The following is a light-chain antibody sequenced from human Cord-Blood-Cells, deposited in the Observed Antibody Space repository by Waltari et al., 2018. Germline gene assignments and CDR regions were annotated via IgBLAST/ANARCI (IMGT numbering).Light chain of an antibody. Sequence: SALTQPASVSGSPGQSITISCTGTSSDVGSYNLVSCYQQHPGKAPKLMIYEVSKRPSGVSNRFSGSKSGNTASLTISGLQAEDEADYYCCSYAGSSTPYVFGTGTKVTVL. CDR1: SSDVGSYNL. CDR3: CSYAGSSTPYV. V-gene: IGLV2-23*02. CDR2: EVS. J-gene: IGLJ1*01.